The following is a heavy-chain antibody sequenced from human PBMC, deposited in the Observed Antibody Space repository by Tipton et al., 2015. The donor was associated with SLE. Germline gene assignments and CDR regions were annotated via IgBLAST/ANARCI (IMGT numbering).Heavy chain of an antibody. D-gene: IGHD2-21*01. V-gene: IGHV4-38-2*02. Sequence: GLVKPSETLSLTCTVSGYSLSSNYYWGWIRQPPGRDLEWIGSLYHTGTTYYNPSLRSRVTISVDTSKNQFSLKLTSVTAADTAVYYCARRRYCGGAKCYYFDYWGQGMLVTVSP. J-gene: IGHJ4*02. CDR2: LYHTGTT. CDR1: GYSLSSNYY. CDR3: ARRRYCGGAKCYYFDY.